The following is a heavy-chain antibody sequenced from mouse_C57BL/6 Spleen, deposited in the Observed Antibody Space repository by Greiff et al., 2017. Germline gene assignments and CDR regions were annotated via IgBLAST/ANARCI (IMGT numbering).Heavy chain of an antibody. CDR2: IHPNSGST. D-gene: IGHD2-1*01. V-gene: IGHV1-64*01. CDR1: GYTFTSYW. Sequence: VQLQQPGAELVKPGASVKLSCKASGYTFTSYWMHWVKQRPGQGLEWIGMIHPNSGSTNYNEKFKSKATLTVDKSSSTAYMQLSSLTAEDSAVYYCARVDGNQFAYWGQGTLVTVSA. J-gene: IGHJ3*01. CDR3: ARVDGNQFAY.